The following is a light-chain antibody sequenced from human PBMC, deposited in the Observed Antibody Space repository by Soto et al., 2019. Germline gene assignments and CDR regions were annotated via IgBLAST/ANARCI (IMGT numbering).Light chain of an antibody. J-gene: IGKJ1*01. Sequence: DIQMTQSPSSLSASVGDRVTITCRPSQSISTYLNWYQQKPGKAPNLLIYAASTLQSGVPSRFSASGSGTDFTLTINSLQPEDFATYYYQQSYTSPWTFGRGTTVEIK. CDR1: QSISTY. CDR2: AAS. V-gene: IGKV1-39*01. CDR3: QQSYTSPWT.